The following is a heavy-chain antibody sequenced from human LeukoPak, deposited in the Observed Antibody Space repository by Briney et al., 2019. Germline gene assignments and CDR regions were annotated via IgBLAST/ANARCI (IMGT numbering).Heavy chain of an antibody. V-gene: IGHV4-31*03. CDR1: GGSISSGGYY. Sequence: TSETLSLTCTVSGGSISSGGYYWSWIRQHPGKGLEWIGYIYYSGSTYYNPSLKSRVTISVDTSKNQFSLKLTSVTAADTAVYYCARYSSTWPYWYFDLWGRGTLVTVSS. CDR2: IYYSGST. CDR3: ARYSSTWPYWYFDL. J-gene: IGHJ2*01. D-gene: IGHD6-13*01.